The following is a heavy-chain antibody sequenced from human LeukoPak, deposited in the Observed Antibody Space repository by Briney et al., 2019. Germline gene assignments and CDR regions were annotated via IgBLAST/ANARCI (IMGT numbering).Heavy chain of an antibody. J-gene: IGHJ5*02. V-gene: IGHV3-20*04. Sequence: GGSLRLSCAASGFTLDDYGMSWVRQAPGKGLEWVSDINWNGGSTGYADSVKGRFTISRDNAKNSLYLQMNSLRAEDTDLYYCARDARDYDFWSGYFGPRTRPRTSYNWFDPWGQGTLVTVSS. CDR1: GFTLDDYG. CDR3: ARDARDYDFWSGYFGPRTRPRTSYNWFDP. D-gene: IGHD3-3*01. CDR2: INWNGGST.